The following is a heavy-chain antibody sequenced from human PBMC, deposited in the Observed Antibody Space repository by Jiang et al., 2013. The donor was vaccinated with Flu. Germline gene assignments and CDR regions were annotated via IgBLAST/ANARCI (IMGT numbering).Heavy chain of an antibody. J-gene: IGHJ5*02. D-gene: IGHD3-3*01. CDR3: ARDRKYYDFGFDP. CDR2: IYYSGST. CDR1: GGSVSSGSYY. Sequence: GSGLVKPSETPSLTCTVSGGSVSSGSYYWSWIRQPPGKGLEWIGYIYYSGSTNYNPSLKSRVTISVDTSKNQFSLKLSSVTAADTAVYYCARDRKYYDFGFDPWGQGTLVTVSS. V-gene: IGHV4-61*01.